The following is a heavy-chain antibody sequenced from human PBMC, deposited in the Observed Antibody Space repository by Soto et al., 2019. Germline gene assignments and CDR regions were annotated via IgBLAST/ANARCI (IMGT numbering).Heavy chain of an antibody. V-gene: IGHV3-23*01. D-gene: IGHD5-12*01. CDR1: GFTFSSYV. CDR3: ARDMYSSYVGGDF. J-gene: IGHJ4*02. CDR2: ISISGDNT. Sequence: GGSLRLSCAASGFTFSSYVMNWVRQAPGKGLEWVSAISISGDNTYYANSVKGRFTVSRDNSANTLYLHMNSLRADGTAVYFCARDMYSSYVGGDFWGQGTLVTVSS.